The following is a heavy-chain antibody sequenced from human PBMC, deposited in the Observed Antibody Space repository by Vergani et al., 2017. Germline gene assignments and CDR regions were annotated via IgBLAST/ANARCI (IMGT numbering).Heavy chain of an antibody. V-gene: IGHV3-48*01. CDR3: ARDRLPRIAAAVWFDP. J-gene: IGHJ5*02. CDR1: GFTFSSYS. Sequence: EVQLVESGGGLVQPGGSLRLSCAASGFTFSSYSMNWVRQAPGKGLEWVSYISSSSSTIYYADSVKGRFTISRDNAKNSLYLQMNSLRAEDTAVYYCARDRLPRIAAAVWFDPWGQGTLVTVSS. D-gene: IGHD6-13*01. CDR2: ISSSSSTI.